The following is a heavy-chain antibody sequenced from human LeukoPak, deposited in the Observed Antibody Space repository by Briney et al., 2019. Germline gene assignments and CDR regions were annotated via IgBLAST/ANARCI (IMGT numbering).Heavy chain of an antibody. CDR1: GVSISNYY. J-gene: IGHJ5*02. CDR3: ARLRDQYCTSASCYPGPQNWFDP. D-gene: IGHD2-2*01. V-gene: IGHV4-59*08. CDR2: IFSTGST. Sequence: SETLSLTCTVSGVSISNYYWSWFRQPPGKGLEWVAYIFSTGSTHYNPSLKSRVTISADTSQNQVSLKLTSVTAADTAVYYCARLRDQYCTSASCYPGPQNWFDPWGQGTLVAVSP.